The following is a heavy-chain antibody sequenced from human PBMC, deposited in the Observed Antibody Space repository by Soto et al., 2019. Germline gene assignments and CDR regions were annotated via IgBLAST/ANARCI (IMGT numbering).Heavy chain of an antibody. V-gene: IGHV3-74*01. CDR2: INSDGSST. CDR1: GFTFSSYW. J-gene: IGHJ6*02. CDR3: ARSYSSGWSFYYYYGMDV. D-gene: IGHD6-19*01. Sequence: EVQLVESGGGLVQPGGSLRLSCAASGFTFSSYWMHWVRQAPGKGLVWVSRINSDGSSTSYADSVKGRFTISRDNAKNTLYLQMNSRRAEDTAVYYCARSYSSGWSFYYYYGMDVWGQGTTVTVSS.